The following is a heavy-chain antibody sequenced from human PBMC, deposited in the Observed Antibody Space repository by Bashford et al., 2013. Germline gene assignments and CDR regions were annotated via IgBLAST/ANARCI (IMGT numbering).Heavy chain of an antibody. Sequence: WVRQAPGQGLEWMGWISAYNGNTNYAQKLQGRVTMTTDTSTSTAYMELRSLRSDDTAVYYCARDWGDGYNYNFDYWGQGTLVTVSS. J-gene: IGHJ4*02. D-gene: IGHD5-24*01. V-gene: IGHV1-18*01. CDR3: ARDWGDGYNYNFDY. CDR2: ISAYNGNT.